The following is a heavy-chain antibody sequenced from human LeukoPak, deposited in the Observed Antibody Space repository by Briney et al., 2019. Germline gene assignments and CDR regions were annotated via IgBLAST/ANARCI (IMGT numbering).Heavy chain of an antibody. CDR2: ISYDGSNK. V-gene: IGHV3-30*03. D-gene: IGHD3-16*01. J-gene: IGHJ6*03. Sequence: PGRSLRLSCAASGFTFSSYGMHWVRQAPGKGLEWVAVISYDGSNKYYADSVKGRFTISRDNSKNTLYLQMNSLRAEDTAVYYCEKGFPGWGRHVGGKGPRVPVS. CDR1: GFTFSSYG. CDR3: EKGFPGWGRHV.